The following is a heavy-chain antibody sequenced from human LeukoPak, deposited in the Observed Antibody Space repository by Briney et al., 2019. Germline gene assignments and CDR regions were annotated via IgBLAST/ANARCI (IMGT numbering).Heavy chain of an antibody. CDR1: GYTFTSYG. D-gene: IGHD3-22*01. J-gene: IGHJ4*02. Sequence: ASVKVSCKASGYTFTSYGISWVRQAPGQGLEWMGWISAYNGNTDYAQKLQGRVTMTTDTSTSTAYMELRSLRSDDTAVYYCARQYYYDPHFDYWGQGTLVTVSS. V-gene: IGHV1-18*01. CDR3: ARQYYYDPHFDY. CDR2: ISAYNGNT.